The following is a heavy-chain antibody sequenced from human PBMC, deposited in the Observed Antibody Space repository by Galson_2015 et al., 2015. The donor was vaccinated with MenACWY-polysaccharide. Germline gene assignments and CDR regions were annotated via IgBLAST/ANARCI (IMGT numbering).Heavy chain of an antibody. D-gene: IGHD3-22*01. CDR2: IYYRSKSYN. CDR1: GDSVSSHSAA. CDR3: ARGGSGSLAPNGNAFEV. Sequence: CAISGDSVSSHSAAWNWIRQSPSRGLEWLGRIYYRSKSYNDYAVSVKSRITIDPDTSKNQFSLQLNSVTPEDTAVYFCARGGSGSLAPNGNAFEVWGQGTMVSVSS. J-gene: IGHJ3*01. V-gene: IGHV6-1*01.